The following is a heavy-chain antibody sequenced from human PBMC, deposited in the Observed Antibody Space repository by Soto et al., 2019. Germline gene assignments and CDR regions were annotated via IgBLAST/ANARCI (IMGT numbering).Heavy chain of an antibody. CDR2: ISSDGANT. CDR1: GFTFSNYA. J-gene: IGHJ4*02. D-gene: IGHD3-9*01. V-gene: IGHV3-23*01. Sequence: XVSLRLSCAASGFTFSNYAMNGVRQASGKGLEWVSTISSDGANTYYPDAVRGRFTGSRDNSRNTLYLQMNSLRVEDTAVYYCARDPSTGYADYWGQGTLVTVSS. CDR3: ARDPSTGYADY.